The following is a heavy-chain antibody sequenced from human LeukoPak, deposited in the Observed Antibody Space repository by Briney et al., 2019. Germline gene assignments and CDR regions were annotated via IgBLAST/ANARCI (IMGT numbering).Heavy chain of an antibody. CDR1: GLIFSGSW. V-gene: IGHV3-30*03. CDR2: ISYDGSNK. D-gene: IGHD5-12*01. J-gene: IGHJ4*02. Sequence: PGGSLRLSCAASGLIFSGSWMNWVRQAPGKGLEWVAVISYDGSNKYYADSVKGRFTISRDNSKNTLYLQLNSLRPEDTAVYYCARDQLAYSGYDTLFDYWGQGTLVTVSS. CDR3: ARDQLAYSGYDTLFDY.